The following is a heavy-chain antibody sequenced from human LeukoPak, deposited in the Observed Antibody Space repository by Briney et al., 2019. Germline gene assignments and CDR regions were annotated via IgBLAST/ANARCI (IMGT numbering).Heavy chain of an antibody. J-gene: IGHJ4*02. D-gene: IGHD3-16*02. CDR1: EYTFTSYD. V-gene: IGHV1-8*01. CDR3: ARCDYDYVWGSYRYDY. Sequence: ASVKVSCKASEYTFTSYDINWVRQATGQGLEWMGWMNPNSGNTGYAQKFQGRVTMTRNTSISTAYMELSSLRSEDTAVYYCARCDYDYVWGSYRYDYWGQGTLVTVSS. CDR2: MNPNSGNT.